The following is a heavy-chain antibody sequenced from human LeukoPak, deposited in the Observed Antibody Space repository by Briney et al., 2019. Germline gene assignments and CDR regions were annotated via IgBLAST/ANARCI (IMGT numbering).Heavy chain of an antibody. Sequence: ASVKVSCKASGGTFSSYAISWVRQAPGQGLEWMGGIIPIFGTANYAQKFQGRVTITADESTSTAYMELSSLRSEDTAVYYCARDVKIAAAETGLFDYWGQGTLVTVSS. J-gene: IGHJ4*02. CDR1: GGTFSSYA. CDR3: ARDVKIAAAETGLFDY. V-gene: IGHV1-69*13. D-gene: IGHD6-13*01. CDR2: IIPIFGTA.